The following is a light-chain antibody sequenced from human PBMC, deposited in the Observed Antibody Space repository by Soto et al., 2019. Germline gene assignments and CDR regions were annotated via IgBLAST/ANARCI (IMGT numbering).Light chain of an antibody. J-gene: IGLJ1*01. CDR2: EVS. CDR1: SSDVGGYNY. Sequence: QSVLTQPASVSGSPGQSITLSCTGTSSDVGGYNYVSWYQQHPGKAPKLMIYEVSNRPSGVSNRFSGSKSGNTASLTISGLQAEDEADYYCSSYAGSNNFVFGSGTKVTVL. V-gene: IGLV2-14*01. CDR3: SSYAGSNNFV.